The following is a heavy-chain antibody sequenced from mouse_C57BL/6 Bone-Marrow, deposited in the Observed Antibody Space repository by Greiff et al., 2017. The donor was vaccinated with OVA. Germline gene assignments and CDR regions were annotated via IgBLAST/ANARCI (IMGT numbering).Heavy chain of an antibody. CDR2: ISNGGGST. V-gene: IGHV5-12*01. D-gene: IGHD3-3*01. CDR1: GFTFSDYY. J-gene: IGHJ4*01. Sequence: EVQRVESGGGLVQPGGSLKLSCAASGFTFSDYYMYWVRQTPEKRLEWVAYISNGGGSTYYPDTVKGRFTISRDDAKNTLYLQMSRLKSEDTAMYYCARRLSPYYAMDYWGQGTSVTVSS. CDR3: ARRLSPYYAMDY.